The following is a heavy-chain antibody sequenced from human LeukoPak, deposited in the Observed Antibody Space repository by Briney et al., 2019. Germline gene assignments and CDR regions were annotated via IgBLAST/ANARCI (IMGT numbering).Heavy chain of an antibody. V-gene: IGHV4-34*01. Sequence: PSETLSLTCAVYGGSFSGYYWSWIRQPPGKGLEWIGEINHSGSTNYNPSLKSRVTISVDTSKNQFSLKLSSVTAADTAVYYCARPFPYCSGGSCAPENWFDPWGQGTLVTVSS. CDR2: INHSGST. CDR3: ARPFPYCSGGSCAPENWFDP. CDR1: GGSFSGYY. J-gene: IGHJ5*02. D-gene: IGHD2-15*01.